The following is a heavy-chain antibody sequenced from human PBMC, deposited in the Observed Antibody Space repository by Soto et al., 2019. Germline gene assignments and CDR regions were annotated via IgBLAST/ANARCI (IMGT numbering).Heavy chain of an antibody. J-gene: IGHJ4*02. V-gene: IGHV3-74*01. CDR1: GFTFSGYW. Sequence: EVQLVESGGDLVQPGGSLRLSCAASGFTFSGYWMHWVRQAPGKGLVWVSRINSDGTSTNYADSVKGRFTISRDNAKNTRYLQLNSLTAEDTSVYYCVREREYCSNSSCPRPFHCWGQGWLVTVS. CDR3: VREREYCSNSSCPRPFHC. CDR2: INSDGTST. D-gene: IGHD2-2*01.